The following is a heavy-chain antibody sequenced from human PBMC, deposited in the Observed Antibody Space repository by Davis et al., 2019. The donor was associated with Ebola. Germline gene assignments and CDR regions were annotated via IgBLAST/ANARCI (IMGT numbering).Heavy chain of an antibody. Sequence: GESLKISCAASGFSFSSYAMNWVRQAPGQGLEWVSGMSGSGSATYYANSVKGRFTISRDNSKNMLYLQMSSLRAEDTAIYYCAKDTTNVWFDVWGQGTMVTVSS. V-gene: IGHV3-23*01. J-gene: IGHJ3*01. CDR3: AKDTTNVWFDV. CDR1: GFSFSSYA. D-gene: IGHD1-26*01. CDR2: MSGSGSAT.